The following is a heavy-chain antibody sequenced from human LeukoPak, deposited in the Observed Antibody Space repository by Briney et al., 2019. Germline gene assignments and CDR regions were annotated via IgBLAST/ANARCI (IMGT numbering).Heavy chain of an antibody. CDR3: PSRWIETTKTYSYWFDP. CDR2: ISTRGST. CDR1: GDSINNHY. J-gene: IGHJ5*02. V-gene: IGHV4-4*09. Sequence: SETLSLTCTVSGDSINNHYWSWIRQPPGKGLEWIRFISTRGSTNYNPSLTSRVPMSGDTPQNQVSITFNYVTAADTAVYYCPSRWIETTKTYSYWFDPWGQGTLVSVSS. D-gene: IGHD1-1*01.